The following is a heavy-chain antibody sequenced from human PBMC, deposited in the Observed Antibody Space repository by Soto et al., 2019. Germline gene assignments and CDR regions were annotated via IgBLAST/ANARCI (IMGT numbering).Heavy chain of an antibody. CDR1: GGSISSGGYY. CDR3: ARDPRKDPTYYDFWSGHVSQGMDV. CDR2: IYYSGST. D-gene: IGHD3-3*01. J-gene: IGHJ6*02. Sequence: SETLSLTCTVSGGSISSGGYYWSWIRQHPGKGLEWIGYIYYSGSTYYNPSLKSRVTISVDTSKNQFSLKLSSVTAADTAVYYCARDPRKDPTYYDFWSGHVSQGMDVWGQGTTVTVS. V-gene: IGHV4-31*03.